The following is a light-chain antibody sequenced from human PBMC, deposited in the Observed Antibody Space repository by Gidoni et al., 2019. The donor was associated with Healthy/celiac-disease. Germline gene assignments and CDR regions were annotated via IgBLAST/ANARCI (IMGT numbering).Light chain of an antibody. CDR3: QQSYSTPNT. J-gene: IGKJ3*01. CDR2: AAS. Sequence: DIQMTQSPSSLSASVGDRVTITCRASQSISSYVNWYQQKPGKAPKLLIYAASSLQSGVPSRFSGSGSGTDFTLTSSSLQPEDFATYYCQQSYSTPNTFGPXTKVDIK. V-gene: IGKV1-39*01. CDR1: QSISSY.